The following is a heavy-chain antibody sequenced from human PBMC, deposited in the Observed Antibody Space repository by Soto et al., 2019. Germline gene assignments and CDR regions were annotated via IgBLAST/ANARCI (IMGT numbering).Heavy chain of an antibody. CDR2: IYPGDSDT. V-gene: IGHV5-51*01. J-gene: IGHJ6*02. D-gene: IGHD3-3*01. CDR3: ARHDFSNDFWIGYYSRYYYGMDV. Sequence: PGESLKISCKGSGYSFTSYWIGWVRQMPGKGLEWMGIIYPGDSDTRYSPSFQGQVTISADKSISTAYLQWSSLKASDTAMYYCARHDFSNDFWIGYYSRYYYGMDVCGQGTTVTVSS. CDR1: GYSFTSYW.